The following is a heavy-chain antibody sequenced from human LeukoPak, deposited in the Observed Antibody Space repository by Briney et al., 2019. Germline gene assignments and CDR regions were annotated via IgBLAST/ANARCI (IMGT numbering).Heavy chain of an antibody. Sequence: PSETLSLTCAVYGGSFSGYYWSWIRQPPGKGLEWIGEINHSGSTNYNPSLKSRVTISVDTSKNQFSLKLSSVTAADTAVYYCARGSNYDYVWGSYGFDYWGQGTLVTVSS. CDR2: INHSGST. D-gene: IGHD3-16*01. J-gene: IGHJ4*02. CDR1: GGSFSGYY. CDR3: ARGSNYDYVWGSYGFDY. V-gene: IGHV4-34*01.